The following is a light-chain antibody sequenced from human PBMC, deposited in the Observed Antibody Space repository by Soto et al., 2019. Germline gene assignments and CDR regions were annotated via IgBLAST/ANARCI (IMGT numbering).Light chain of an antibody. CDR2: AAS. V-gene: IGKV3-15*01. CDR3: QEYSKWPLFT. CDR1: QSVSTN. J-gene: IGKJ3*01. Sequence: EIVVTQSPGILSVSPGDRATLSCRASQSVSTNLAWYQQKPGQAPTLLIYAASTRATGIPARFTGSGSGTDLTLTLTSLQSEDFAVYYCQEYSKWPLFTFGPGTRVHIK.